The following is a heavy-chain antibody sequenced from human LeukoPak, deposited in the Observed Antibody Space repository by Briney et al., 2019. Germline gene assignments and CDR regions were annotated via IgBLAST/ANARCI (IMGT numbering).Heavy chain of an antibody. D-gene: IGHD6-13*01. J-gene: IGHJ5*02. V-gene: IGHV4-59*01. CDR1: GGSISSYY. CDR2: IYYSGST. CDR3: ARSYSSSWYAFHWFDP. Sequence: SETLSLTCTVSGGSISSYYWSWIRQPPGKGLEWIGYIYYSGSTNYNPSLKSRVTISVDTSKNQFSLKLSSVTAAETAVYYCARSYSSSWYAFHWFDPWGQGTLVTVSS.